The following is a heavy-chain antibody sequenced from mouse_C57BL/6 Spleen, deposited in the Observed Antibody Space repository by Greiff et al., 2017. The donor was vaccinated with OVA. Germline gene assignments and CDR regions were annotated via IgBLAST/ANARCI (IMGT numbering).Heavy chain of an antibody. CDR2: IYPGDGDT. J-gene: IGHJ3*01. D-gene: IGHD2-4*01. V-gene: IGHV1-80*01. CDR3: AKGDYDYDLFAY. CDR1: GYAFSSYW. Sequence: QVQLQQSGAELVKPGASVKISCKASGYAFSSYWMNWVKQRPGKGLEWIGQIYPGDGDTNYNGKFKGKATLTADKSSSTAYMQLSSLTAEDSAVYFCAKGDYDYDLFAYWGQGTLVTVSA.